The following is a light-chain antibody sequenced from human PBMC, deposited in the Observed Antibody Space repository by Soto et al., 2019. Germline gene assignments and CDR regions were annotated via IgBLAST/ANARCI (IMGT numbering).Light chain of an antibody. Sequence: DIQMTQSPSSLSASEGDRVTITCQSSHDVSRNLNWFQQKPGEAPQLLIYDAPNLERGVPSRFSGSGSGTDFTLTISSLQPEDVATYYCQQYNSMLSFGGGTEVEIK. V-gene: IGKV1-33*01. CDR2: DAP. J-gene: IGKJ4*01. CDR1: HDVSRN. CDR3: QQYNSMLS.